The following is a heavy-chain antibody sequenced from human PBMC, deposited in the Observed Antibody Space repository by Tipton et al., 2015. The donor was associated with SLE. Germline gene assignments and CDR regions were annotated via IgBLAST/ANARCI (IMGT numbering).Heavy chain of an antibody. Sequence: GSLRLSCAASGLIFNDYAMHWIRQVPGKGLEWVSLISGDGRITYYVDSVQGRFTISRDNNMNSLYLQMNSLTTEDSAVYYCVTTSNILTEYYLGDAFDIWGQGTMVTVSS. CDR3: VTTSNILTEYYLGDAFDI. CDR2: ISGDGRIT. CDR1: GLIFNDYA. V-gene: IGHV3-43*02. J-gene: IGHJ3*02. D-gene: IGHD3-9*01.